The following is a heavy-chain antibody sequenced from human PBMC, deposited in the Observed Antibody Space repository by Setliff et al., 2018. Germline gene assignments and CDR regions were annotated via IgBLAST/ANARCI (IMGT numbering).Heavy chain of an antibody. J-gene: IGHJ6*03. CDR3: ARHKSNGSGSYPSLYMDV. D-gene: IGHD3-10*01. CDR2: IYYSGST. V-gene: IGHV4-59*08. Sequence: PSETLSLTCTVSGGSISSYYWSWIRQPPGKGLEWIGYIYYSGSTNYNPSLKSRLIISVDAPDNQFSVKLSSVTAADTAVYYCARHKSNGSGSYPSLYMDVWGKGIMVTVSS. CDR1: GGSISSYY.